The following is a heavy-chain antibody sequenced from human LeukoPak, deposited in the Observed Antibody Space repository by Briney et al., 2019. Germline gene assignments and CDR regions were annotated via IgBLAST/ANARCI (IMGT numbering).Heavy chain of an antibody. D-gene: IGHD3-22*01. Sequence: ASVKVSCKASGYSFTGYFIHWVRQAPGQGLEWMGCIDPNSGDAKYAQKFQGRVSMPRDTSTRTAYMELSRLRSDDTAVYFCARSGSTGYSLDYWGQGTLVTVSS. V-gene: IGHV1-2*02. CDR1: GYSFTGYF. CDR3: ARSGSTGYSLDY. J-gene: IGHJ4*02. CDR2: IDPNSGDA.